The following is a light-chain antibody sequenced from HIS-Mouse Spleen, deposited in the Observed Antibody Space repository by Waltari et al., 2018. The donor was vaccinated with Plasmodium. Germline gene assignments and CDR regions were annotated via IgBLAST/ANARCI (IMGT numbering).Light chain of an antibody. CDR1: VLAKKY. CDR2: KDS. CDR3: YSAADNNRV. Sequence: SYELTQPSSVSVSPGQTARITCSGDVLAKKYARWFQQKPGQAPVLGIYKDSERTSGIPWRFSGSRSGTTVTLTISGAQVEDEADYYCYSAADNNRVFGGGTKLTVL. J-gene: IGLJ3*02. V-gene: IGLV3-27*01.